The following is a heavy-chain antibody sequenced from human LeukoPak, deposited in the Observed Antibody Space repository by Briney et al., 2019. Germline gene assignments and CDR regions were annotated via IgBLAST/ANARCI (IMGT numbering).Heavy chain of an antibody. D-gene: IGHD2-2*02. CDR2: IYYSGST. V-gene: IGHV4-39*07. Sequence: SETLSLTCTVSGGSISSSSYYWGWIRQPPGKGLEWIGSIYYSGSTYYNPSLKSRVTISVDTSKNQFSLKLSSVTAADTAVYYCARDSSPIVVVPAAILSDWFDPWGQGTLVTVSS. CDR1: GGSISSSSYY. J-gene: IGHJ5*02. CDR3: ARDSSPIVVVPAAILSDWFDP.